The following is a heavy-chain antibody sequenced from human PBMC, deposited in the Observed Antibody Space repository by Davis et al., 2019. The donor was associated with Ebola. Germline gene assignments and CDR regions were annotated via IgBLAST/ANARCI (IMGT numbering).Heavy chain of an antibody. CDR1: GGSINSGGKY. CDR2: IHYSGRT. CDR3: ARGDYEGYFDY. V-gene: IGHV4-31*03. J-gene: IGHJ4*02. D-gene: IGHD4-17*01. Sequence: MPSETLSLTCTVSGGSINSGGKYWNWIRQHPGKGLEWIGYIHYSGRTYYNPSLKSRVAISVDTSKNQFSLKLTSVTAADTAVYYCARGDYEGYFDYWGQGTLVTVSS.